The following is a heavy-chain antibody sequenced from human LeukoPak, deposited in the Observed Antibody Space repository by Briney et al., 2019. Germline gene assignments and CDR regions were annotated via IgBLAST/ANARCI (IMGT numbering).Heavy chain of an antibody. J-gene: IGHJ4*02. D-gene: IGHD3-22*01. V-gene: IGHV1-8*01. CDR2: MNPNSGNT. CDR3: ARAYYDSSGYYPRFDY. Sequence: ASVKVSCKASGYTFTSYDINWVRQATGQGLEWMGWMNPNSGNTGYAQKLQGRVTMTRNTSISTAYMELSSLRSEDTAVYYCARAYYDSSGYYPRFDYWGQGTLVTVSS. CDR1: GYTFTSYD.